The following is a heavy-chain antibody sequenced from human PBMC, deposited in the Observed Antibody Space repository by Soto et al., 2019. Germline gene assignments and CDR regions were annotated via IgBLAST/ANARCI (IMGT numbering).Heavy chain of an antibody. CDR1: GFTFSSYG. J-gene: IGHJ4*02. CDR2: IWYDGSKK. Sequence: QVQLVESGGGVVQPGRSLGLSCAASGFTFSSYGMHWVRQAPGKGLEWVAVIWYDGSKKYYADSVKGRFTISRDNSKNTLYLQMNSLRAEDTAVYYCARVERRHYDYSGQGTLVTVSS. CDR3: ARVERRHYDY. V-gene: IGHV3-33*01. D-gene: IGHD1-26*01.